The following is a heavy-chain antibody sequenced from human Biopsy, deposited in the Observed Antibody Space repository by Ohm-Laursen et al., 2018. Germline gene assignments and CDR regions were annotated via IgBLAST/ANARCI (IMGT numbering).Heavy chain of an antibody. D-gene: IGHD3-16*01. CDR3: VKDGGQTAPYSFDV. Sequence: SLRLSCSASGFTFSDHNMHWVRQAPGKGLEWVAFICSSATYKAYADSVKGRFTVSRVNSKNTVYLQMNSLSADDTAIYSCVKDGGQTAPYSFDVWGQGTMVTVSS. CDR1: GFTFSDHN. CDR2: ICSSATYK. V-gene: IGHV3-33*06. J-gene: IGHJ3*01.